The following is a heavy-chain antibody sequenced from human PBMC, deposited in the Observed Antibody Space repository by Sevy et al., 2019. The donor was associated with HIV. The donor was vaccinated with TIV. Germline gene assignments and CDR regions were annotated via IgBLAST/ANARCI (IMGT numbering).Heavy chain of an antibody. V-gene: IGHV3-11*06. CDR2: ISSRSTYT. CDR1: GFIFSDFY. CDR3: AREIREFLSPTSFDL. D-gene: IGHD3-10*01. J-gene: IGHJ5*01. Sequence: GGSLRLSCEVSGFIFSDFYMSWIRQAPGKGLEWISFISSRSTYTNYTNSVKGRFTISRDNAKTSLYLQMDSLRVEDTAVYYCAREIREFLSPTSFDLWGQGTLVTVSS.